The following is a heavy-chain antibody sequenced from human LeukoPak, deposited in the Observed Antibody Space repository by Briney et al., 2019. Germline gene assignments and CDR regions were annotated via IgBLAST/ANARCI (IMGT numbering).Heavy chain of an antibody. CDR3: ARESLATIGVDY. V-gene: IGHV3-7*01. Sequence: GGSLRLSCVASGFTFSTYWMSWVRQAPGKGLEWVANIKQDGSEKNYVDSVKGRFTISRDNAKNSLYLQMNTLRAEDTAVYYCARESLATIGVDYWGQGTLVTVSS. CDR1: GFTFSTYW. CDR2: IKQDGSEK. J-gene: IGHJ4*02. D-gene: IGHD5-12*01.